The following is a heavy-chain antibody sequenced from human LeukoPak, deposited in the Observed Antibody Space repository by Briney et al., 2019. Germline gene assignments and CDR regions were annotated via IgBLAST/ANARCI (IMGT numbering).Heavy chain of an antibody. J-gene: IGHJ4*02. D-gene: IGHD2-15*01. V-gene: IGHV3-23*01. CDR3: AKEDRSGGSCDY. CDR1: RFTFSSYA. CDR2: ISGSGGST. Sequence: GGSLRLFCAVSRFTFSSYAMSWVRQAPGKGLEWVSAISGSGGSTYYADSVKGRFTISRDNSKNTLYLQMNSLRAEDTAVYYCAKEDRSGGSCDYWGQGTLVTVSS.